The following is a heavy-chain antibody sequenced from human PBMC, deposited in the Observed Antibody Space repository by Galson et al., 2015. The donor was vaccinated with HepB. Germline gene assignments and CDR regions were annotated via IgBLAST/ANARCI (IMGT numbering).Heavy chain of an antibody. CDR2: ISYDGSNK. CDR3: ASGERIAKLRLGELRY. CDR1: GFTFSSYA. D-gene: IGHD3-16*01. V-gene: IGHV3-30*04. Sequence: SLRLSCAASGFTFSSYAMHWVRQAPGKGLEWVAVISYDGSNKYYADSVKGRFTISRDNSKNTLYLQMNSLRAEDTAVYYCASGERIAKLRLGELRYWGQGTLVTVSS. J-gene: IGHJ4*02.